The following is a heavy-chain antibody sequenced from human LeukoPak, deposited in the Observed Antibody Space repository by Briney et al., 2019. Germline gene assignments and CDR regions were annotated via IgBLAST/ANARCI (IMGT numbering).Heavy chain of an antibody. CDR3: AREAEYCSSTSCYNDY. Sequence: GASVKVSCKASGYTFTGYYMHWVRQAPGQGLEWMGWINPNSGGTNYAQKFQGRVTVTRDTSISTAYMELSRLRSDDTAVYYCAREAEYCSSTSCYNDYWGQGTLVTVSS. V-gene: IGHV1-2*02. CDR1: GYTFTGYY. J-gene: IGHJ4*02. CDR2: INPNSGGT. D-gene: IGHD2-2*01.